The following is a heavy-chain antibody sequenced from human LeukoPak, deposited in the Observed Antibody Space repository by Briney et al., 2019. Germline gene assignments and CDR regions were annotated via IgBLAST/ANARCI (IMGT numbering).Heavy chain of an antibody. J-gene: IGHJ4*02. V-gene: IGHV3-74*01. Sequence: GGSLRLSCAASGFTFSSYEMNWVRQAPGKGLVWVSRVNSDGSTTSYADSVKGRFTISRDNSKNTLYLQMNSLRAEDTAIYFCAKDRTLCSGGTCYPYYFDYWGQGTLVTVSS. CDR2: VNSDGSTT. D-gene: IGHD2-15*01. CDR3: AKDRTLCSGGTCYPYYFDY. CDR1: GFTFSSYE.